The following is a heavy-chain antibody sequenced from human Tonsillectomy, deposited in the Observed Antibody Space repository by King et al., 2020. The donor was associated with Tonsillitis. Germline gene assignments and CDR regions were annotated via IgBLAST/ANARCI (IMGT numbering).Heavy chain of an antibody. CDR3: ARYSRYFEY. V-gene: IGHV1-69*01. J-gene: IGHJ4*02. D-gene: IGHD1-26*01. Sequence: VQLVESGAEVKKPGSSVKVSCKASGGSFSSYGITWVRQAPGQGLEWMGDIIPIFGTPNYAQNFQGRVAITADESTSAAHMELSSLRSDDTAVYYCARYSRYFEYWGQGTLVTVSS. CDR2: IIPIFGTP. CDR1: GGSFSSYG.